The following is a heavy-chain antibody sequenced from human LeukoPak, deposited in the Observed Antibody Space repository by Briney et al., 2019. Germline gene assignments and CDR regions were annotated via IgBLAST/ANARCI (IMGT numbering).Heavy chain of an antibody. CDR1: GGSISSGSYY. CDR3: ARDLGYSGFDWAP. D-gene: IGHD5-12*01. CDR2: IYTSGST. J-gene: IGHJ5*02. V-gene: IGHV4-61*02. Sequence: SETLSLTCTVSGGSISSGSYYWSWIRQPAGKGLEWIGRIYTSGSTNYNPSLKSRVTISVDTSKNQFSLKLSSVTAADTAVYYCARDLGYSGFDWAPWGQGTLVTVSS.